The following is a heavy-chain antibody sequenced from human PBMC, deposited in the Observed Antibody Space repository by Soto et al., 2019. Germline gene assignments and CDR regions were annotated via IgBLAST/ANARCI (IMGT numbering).Heavy chain of an antibody. CDR1: GFTFTSYA. D-gene: IGHD3-16*02. CDR3: ARARLRLGELSLIGYFDY. V-gene: IGHV3-30*15. CDR2: ISYDGINE. J-gene: IGHJ4*02. Sequence: QVQLVESGGSVVQPGRSLRLSCEASGFTFTSYAMHWVRQAPGKGLEWVAVISYDGINEYYADSVKGRFTISRDNSKNALFLQMSGLRVEDTAVYYCARARLRLGELSLIGYFDYWGQGTLVTVSS.